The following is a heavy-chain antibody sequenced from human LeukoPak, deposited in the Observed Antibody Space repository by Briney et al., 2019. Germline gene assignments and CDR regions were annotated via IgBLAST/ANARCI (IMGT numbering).Heavy chain of an antibody. D-gene: IGHD3-16*02. J-gene: IGHJ4*02. CDR3: ARAVHYVWGSYRYYFDY. CDR1: GGSFSGYY. Sequence: SETLSLTCAAYGGSFSGYYWSWIRQPPGKGLEWIGEINHSGSTNYNPPLKSRVTISVDTSKNQFSLKLSSVTAADTAVYYCARAVHYVWGSYRYYFDYWGQGILVTVSS. CDR2: INHSGST. V-gene: IGHV4-34*01.